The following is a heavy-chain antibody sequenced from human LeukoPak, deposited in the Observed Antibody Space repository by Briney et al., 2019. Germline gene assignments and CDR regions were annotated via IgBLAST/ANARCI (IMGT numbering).Heavy chain of an antibody. CDR3: ARVPCRGGSCYSADAFDI. V-gene: IGHV1-3*01. D-gene: IGHD2-15*01. J-gene: IGHJ3*02. Sequence: ASVKVSCKASGYTFTSYAMHWVRQAPGQRLEWMGWINAGNGNTKYSQKFQGRVTITRDTSASTAYMELSSLRSEDTAVYYCARVPCRGGSCYSADAFDIWGQGTMVTVSS. CDR1: GYTFTSYA. CDR2: INAGNGNT.